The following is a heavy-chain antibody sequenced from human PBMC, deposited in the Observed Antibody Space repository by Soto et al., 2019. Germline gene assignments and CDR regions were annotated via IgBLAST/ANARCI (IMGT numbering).Heavy chain of an antibody. D-gene: IGHD1-26*01. J-gene: IGHJ3*02. CDR1: GGTFSSYA. CDR3: ARVPLWVGATARHAFDI. V-gene: IGHV1-69*13. CDR2: IIPIVGTA. Sequence: SVKVSCKASGGTFSSYAISWVRQAPGQGLEWMGGIIPIVGTANYAQKFQGRVTITADESTSTAYMELSSLRSEDTAVYYCARVPLWVGATARHAFDIWGQGTMVTVSS.